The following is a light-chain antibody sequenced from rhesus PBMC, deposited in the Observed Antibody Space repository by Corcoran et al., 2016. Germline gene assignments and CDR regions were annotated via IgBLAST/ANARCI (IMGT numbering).Light chain of an antibody. Sequence: DIQMTQSPSSLSASVGDRVTVTCRASQGINKELSWYQQKPGQALTLLIYAASSLQTGVSSRFSGCGSGTDYSLTISSLQPEDVATYYCLQDYTTPYGFGQGTKVEIK. J-gene: IGKJ2*01. CDR1: QGINKE. CDR2: AAS. CDR3: LQDYTTPYG. V-gene: IGKV1-94*01.